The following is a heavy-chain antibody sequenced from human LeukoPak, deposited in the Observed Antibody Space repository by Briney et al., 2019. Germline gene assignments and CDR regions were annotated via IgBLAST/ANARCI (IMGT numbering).Heavy chain of an antibody. CDR3: ARDPVVTAIFDY. D-gene: IGHD2-21*02. V-gene: IGHV4-59*12. CDR2: IYYSGST. Sequence: SATLSLTCTVSGGSISSYYWSWIRQPPGKGLEWIGYIYYSGSTYYNPSLKSRVTISVDTSKNQFSLKLSSVTAADTAVYYCARDPVVTAIFDYWGQGTLVTVSS. CDR1: GGSISSYY. J-gene: IGHJ4*02.